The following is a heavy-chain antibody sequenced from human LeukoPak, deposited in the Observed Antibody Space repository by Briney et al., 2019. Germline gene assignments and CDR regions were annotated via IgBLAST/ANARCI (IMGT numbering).Heavy chain of an antibody. J-gene: IGHJ4*02. D-gene: IGHD1-26*01. V-gene: IGHV4-59*08. Sequence: PSETLSLTCTVSGGSVSSYYWSWIRQPPGKGLEWIGYIYYSGSTNYNPSLKSRVTISVDTSKNQFFLKLNSVTAADTAVYYCARGRPYSGGYHLDYWGQGTLVTVSP. CDR3: ARGRPYSGGYHLDY. CDR2: IYYSGST. CDR1: GGSVSSYY.